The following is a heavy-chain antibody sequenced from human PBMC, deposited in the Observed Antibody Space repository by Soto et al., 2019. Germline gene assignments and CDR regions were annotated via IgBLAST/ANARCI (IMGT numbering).Heavy chain of an antibody. CDR1: GFTFSSYW. CDR2: VKGDGSDT. Sequence: LRLSCAASGFTFSSYWMHWVRQAPGKGLVWVSRVKGDGSDTTYADSVRGRFTISRDNTKNTLYLQMNSLRPEDTAVYYCARAQWLADDAFDIWGHGTMVTVSS. CDR3: ARAQWLADDAFDI. V-gene: IGHV3-74*01. D-gene: IGHD6-19*01. J-gene: IGHJ3*02.